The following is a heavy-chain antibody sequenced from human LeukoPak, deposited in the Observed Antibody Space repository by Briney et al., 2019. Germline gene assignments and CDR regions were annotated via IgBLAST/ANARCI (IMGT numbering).Heavy chain of an antibody. D-gene: IGHD3-22*01. CDR3: AKGSGYSFEY. CDR1: GFTFSSSA. V-gene: IGHV3-23*01. Sequence: GGSLRLSCAASGFTFSSSAMRWVRQAPGEGLEWVSSVSASGGTTYYADSVKGRFTISRDNSKNTLYLQMNSLRAEDTALYYCAKGSGYSFEYWGQGTLVTVSS. CDR2: VSASGGTT. J-gene: IGHJ4*02.